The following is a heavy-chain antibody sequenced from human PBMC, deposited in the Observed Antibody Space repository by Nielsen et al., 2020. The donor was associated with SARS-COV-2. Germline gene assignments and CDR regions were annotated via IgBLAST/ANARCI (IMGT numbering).Heavy chain of an antibody. J-gene: IGHJ4*02. Sequence: SETLSLTCAVYGGSFSGYYWRWIRQPPGKGLEWIGEINHSGSTNYNPSLKSRVTISVDTSKNQFPLKLSSVTAADTAVYYCARGRGVRGVINDYWGQGTLVTVSS. V-gene: IGHV4-34*01. D-gene: IGHD3-10*01. CDR1: GGSFSGYY. CDR2: INHSGST. CDR3: ARGRGVRGVINDY.